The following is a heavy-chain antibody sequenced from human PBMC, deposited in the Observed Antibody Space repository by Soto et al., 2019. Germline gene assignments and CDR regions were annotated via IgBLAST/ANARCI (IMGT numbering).Heavy chain of an antibody. CDR1: GGSISSSSYC. D-gene: IGHD3-3*01. V-gene: IGHV4-39*01. CDR2: IYYSGST. CDR3: ASCDREYYDFWSGYYSFDY. J-gene: IGHJ4*02. Sequence: PSETLSLTWTVSGGSISSSSYCWGWIRQPPGKGLEWIGSIYYSGSTYYNPSLKSRVTISVDTSKNQFSLKLSSVTAADTAVYYCASCDREYYDFWSGYYSFDYWGQGTLVTVSS.